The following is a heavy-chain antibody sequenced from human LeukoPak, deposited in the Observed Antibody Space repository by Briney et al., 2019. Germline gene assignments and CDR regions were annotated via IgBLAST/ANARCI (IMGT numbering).Heavy chain of an antibody. CDR3: ARDSGYFSDDAFDI. D-gene: IGHD5-12*01. CDR1: GFTFSSYG. J-gene: IGHJ3*02. CDR2: IWYDGSNK. V-gene: IGHV3-33*01. Sequence: RPGGSLRLSCAASGFTFSSYGMHWVRQAPGKGLEWVAVIWYDGSNKYYADSVKGRFTISRDNSKNTLYLQMNSLRAEDTAVYYCARDSGYFSDDAFDIWGQGTMVTVSS.